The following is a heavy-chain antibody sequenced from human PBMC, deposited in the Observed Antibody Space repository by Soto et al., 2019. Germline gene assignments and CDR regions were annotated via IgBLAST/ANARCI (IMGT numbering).Heavy chain of an antibody. D-gene: IGHD3-10*01. J-gene: IGHJ6*02. CDR1: GDSVSSNSAA. CDR3: ARDREVRGVIKRLHCYGMAV. Sequence: QTLSLTCAISGDSVSSNSAAWNWIRQSPSRGLEWLGRTYYRSKWYNDYAVSVKSRITINPDTSKNQFSLQLNSVTPEDTAVYYCARDREVRGVIKRLHCYGMAVWGQGTTVTVSS. V-gene: IGHV6-1*01. CDR2: TYYRSKWYN.